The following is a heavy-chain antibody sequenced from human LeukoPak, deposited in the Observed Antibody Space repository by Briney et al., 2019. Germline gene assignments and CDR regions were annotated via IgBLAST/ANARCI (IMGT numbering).Heavy chain of an antibody. V-gene: IGHV3-23*01. D-gene: IGHD2-2*01. Sequence: GGSLRLSCAASGFTFASFAMRWVRQAPGKGLEWVSSLSSDGDGTYYADSVKGRFTIFRDNSKNTLFLQVSSLRAEDTAVYYCAKQFCTTTSCHSDWFDPWGQGTLVTVSS. CDR1: GFTFASFA. CDR3: AKQFCTTTSCHSDWFDP. J-gene: IGHJ5*02. CDR2: LSSDGDGT.